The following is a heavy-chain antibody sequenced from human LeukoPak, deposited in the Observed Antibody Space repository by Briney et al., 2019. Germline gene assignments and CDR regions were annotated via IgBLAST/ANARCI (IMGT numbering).Heavy chain of an antibody. CDR1: GGSISSGSHH. CDR3: AREFAY. CDR2: IYTSGST. J-gene: IGHJ4*02. Sequence: SETLSLTCTVSGGSISSGSHHWLWIRQPAGKGLEWIGHIYTSGSTSYNPSLKSRVTISVDTSKNQFSLKLSSVTAADTGVYYCAREFAYWGQGTLVTVSS. V-gene: IGHV4-61*09. D-gene: IGHD3-10*01.